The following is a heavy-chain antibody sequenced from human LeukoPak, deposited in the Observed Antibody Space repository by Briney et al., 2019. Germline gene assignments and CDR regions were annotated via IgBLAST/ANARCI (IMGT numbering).Heavy chain of an antibody. D-gene: IGHD2-15*01. CDR1: GFTFSSYS. J-gene: IGHJ4*02. CDR2: ISSSSSTI. CDR3: ARDLARGSVANGGY. V-gene: IGHV3-48*01. Sequence: GSLRLSCAASGFTFSSYSMNWVRQAPGKGLEWVSYISSSSSTIYYADSVKGRFTISRDNAKNSLYLQMNSLRAEDTAVYYCARDLARGSVANGGYWGQGTLVTVSS.